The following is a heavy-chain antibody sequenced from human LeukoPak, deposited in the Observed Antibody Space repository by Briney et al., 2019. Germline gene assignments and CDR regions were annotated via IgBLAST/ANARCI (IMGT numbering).Heavy chain of an antibody. J-gene: IGHJ4*02. Sequence: PGGSLRLSCAASGFTFSSYSIHWVRQAPGKGLEWVSGISWNSGSIGYADSVKGRFTISRDNAKNSLYLQMNSLRAEDTALYYCAKDIYANIAVAGQGWGQGTLVTVSS. V-gene: IGHV3-9*01. CDR3: AKDIYANIAVAGQG. CDR2: ISWNSGSI. CDR1: GFTFSSYS. D-gene: IGHD6-19*01.